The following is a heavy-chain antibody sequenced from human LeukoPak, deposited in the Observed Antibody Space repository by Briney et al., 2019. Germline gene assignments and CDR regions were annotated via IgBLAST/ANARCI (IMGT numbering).Heavy chain of an antibody. CDR3: ARGPVGWELPPDY. Sequence: PGGSLRLSCAASGFTFSSYGMHWVRQSPGKGLEWVAVIWYDGSNKYYADSVKGRFTISRDNSKNTLYLQMNSLRAEDTAVYYCARGPVGWELPPDYWGQGTLVTVSS. J-gene: IGHJ4*02. D-gene: IGHD1-26*01. V-gene: IGHV3-33*01. CDR2: IWYDGSNK. CDR1: GFTFSSYG.